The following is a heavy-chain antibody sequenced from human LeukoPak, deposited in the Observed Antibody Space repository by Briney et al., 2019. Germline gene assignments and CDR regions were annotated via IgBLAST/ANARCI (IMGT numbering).Heavy chain of an antibody. CDR1: GYTFISYG. Sequence: GASVKVSCKASGYTFISYGISWVRQAPGQGLEWVGWIFTYNGDTKYEKKFQGRVTMTTDSSTNTVYLELRSLGSDDTAVYYCARGKEREPFDFWGQGTLVTVSS. V-gene: IGHV1-18*01. CDR3: ARGKEREPFDF. CDR2: IFTYNGDT. J-gene: IGHJ4*02. D-gene: IGHD1-1*01.